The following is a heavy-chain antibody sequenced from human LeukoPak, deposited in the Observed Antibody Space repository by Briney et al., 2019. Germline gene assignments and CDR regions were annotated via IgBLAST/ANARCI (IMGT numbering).Heavy chain of an antibody. CDR3: AGYYGSGGWGAFDI. V-gene: IGHV1-2*02. CDR1: GYTFTGYY. J-gene: IGHJ3*02. Sequence: RASVKVSCKASGYTFTGYYMHWVRQAPGQGLEWMGWINPNSGGTNYAQKFQGRVTMTRNTSISTAYMELSSLRSEDTAVYYCAGYYGSGGWGAFDIWGQGTMVTVSS. CDR2: INPNSGGT. D-gene: IGHD3-10*01.